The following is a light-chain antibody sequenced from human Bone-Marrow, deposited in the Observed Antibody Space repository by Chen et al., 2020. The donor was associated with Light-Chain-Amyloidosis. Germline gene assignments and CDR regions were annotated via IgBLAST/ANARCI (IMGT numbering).Light chain of an antibody. CDR1: NIGSTS. Sequence: SYVLTQPSSVSVARGQTATIAWGGNNIGSTSVHWYQPTPGQAPLLVVYDDSDRPSGIPERLSGSNSGNTATLTISRVEAGDEADYYCQVWDRSSDRPVFGGGTKLTVL. V-gene: IGLV3-21*02. J-gene: IGLJ3*02. CDR2: DDS. CDR3: QVWDRSSDRPV.